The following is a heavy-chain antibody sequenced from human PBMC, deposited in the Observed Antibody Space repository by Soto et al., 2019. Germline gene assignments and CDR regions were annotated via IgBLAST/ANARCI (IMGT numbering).Heavy chain of an antibody. CDR1: GGSISSYY. D-gene: IGHD3-9*01. CDR2: IYYSGST. Sequence: PSETLSLTCTVSGGSISSYYWSWIRQPPGKGLEWIGYIYYSGSTNYNPSLKSRVTISVDTSKNQFSLKLSSVTAADTAVYYCARDRHYDIVTGYSSYYMDVWGKGTTVTVSS. CDR3: ARDRHYDIVTGYSSYYMDV. V-gene: IGHV4-59*01. J-gene: IGHJ6*03.